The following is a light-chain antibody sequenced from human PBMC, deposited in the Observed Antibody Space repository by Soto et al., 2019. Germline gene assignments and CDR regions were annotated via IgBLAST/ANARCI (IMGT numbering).Light chain of an antibody. CDR2: DAS. CDR1: QSISSW. J-gene: IGKJ1*01. Sequence: DIQMTQSPSTLSASVGDRVTITCRASQSISSWLAWYQQKPGKAPNLLIYDASSLESGVPSRVSGSRSGTEFSLTISSLQQDDFATYYCQPYNSYSPWTFGQGTKVEIK. V-gene: IGKV1-5*01. CDR3: QPYNSYSPWT.